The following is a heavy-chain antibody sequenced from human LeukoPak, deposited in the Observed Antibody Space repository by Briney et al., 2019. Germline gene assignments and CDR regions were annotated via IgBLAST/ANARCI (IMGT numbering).Heavy chain of an antibody. V-gene: IGHV4-34*01. Sequence: PSETLSLTCAVYGGSFSGYYWSWIRQPPGKGLEWIGEINHSGSTNYNPSLKSRVTISVDTSKNQFSLKLSSVTAADTAVYYCAGGGRYFDWLLSLQWFDPWGQGTLVTVSS. CDR1: GGSFSGYY. CDR2: INHSGST. J-gene: IGHJ5*02. D-gene: IGHD3-9*01. CDR3: AGGGRYFDWLLSLQWFDP.